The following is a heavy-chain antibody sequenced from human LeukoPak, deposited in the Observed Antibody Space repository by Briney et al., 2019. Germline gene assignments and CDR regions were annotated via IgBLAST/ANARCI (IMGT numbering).Heavy chain of an antibody. Sequence: PSETLSLTCAVSGYFISSGYHWGWIRRPPGKGLEWIATTYRSGSTYYNPSLKSRVTISVDTSKNQFSLSLSSVTAADTAVYYCARPVGYSCSGTTCFYMDVWGKGTTVIVSS. D-gene: IGHD2-2*01. CDR1: GYFISSGYH. V-gene: IGHV4-38-2*01. CDR2: TYRSGST. J-gene: IGHJ6*03. CDR3: ARPVGYSCSGTTCFYMDV.